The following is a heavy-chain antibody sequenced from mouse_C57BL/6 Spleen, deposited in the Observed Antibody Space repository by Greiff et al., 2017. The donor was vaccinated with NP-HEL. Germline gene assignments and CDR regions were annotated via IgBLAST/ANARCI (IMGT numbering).Heavy chain of an antibody. CDR2: INPYNGDT. D-gene: IGHD1-1*01. J-gene: IGHJ1*03. V-gene: IGHV1-20*01. Sequence: EVQLQQSGPELVKPGDSVKISCKASGYSFTGYFMNWVMQSHGKSLEWIGRINPYNGDTFYNQKFKGKATLTVDKSSSTAHMELRSLTSEDSAVYYCARTHYYGSSYFDVWGTGTTVTVSS. CDR1: GYSFTGYF. CDR3: ARTHYYGSSYFDV.